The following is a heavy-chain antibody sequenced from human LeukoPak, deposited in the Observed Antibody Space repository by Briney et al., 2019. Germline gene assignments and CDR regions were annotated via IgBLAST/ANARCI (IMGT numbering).Heavy chain of an antibody. D-gene: IGHD6-13*01. CDR1: GYTFTSYG. CDR3: ATGTQLVRISPSPGYYYGMDV. Sequence: EASVKVSCKASGYTFTSYGISWVRPAPGQGLEWMGWISDYNGNTNYAQKLQGRVTMTTDTSTSTAYMELRSLRSDETAVYYCATGTQLVRISPSPGYYYGMDVWGQGTTVTVSS. CDR2: ISDYNGNT. V-gene: IGHV1-18*01. J-gene: IGHJ6*02.